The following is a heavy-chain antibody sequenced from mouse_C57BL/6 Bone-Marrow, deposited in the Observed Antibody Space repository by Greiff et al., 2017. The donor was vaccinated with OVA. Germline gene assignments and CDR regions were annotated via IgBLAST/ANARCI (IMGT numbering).Heavy chain of an antibody. CDR3: ARDPSYYSNLCYFDY. Sequence: VQLKESGGGLVKPGGSLKLSCAASGFTFSSYAMSWVRQTPEKRLEWVATISDGGSYTYYPDNVKGRFTISRDNAKNNLYLQMSHLKSEDTAMYYCARDPSYYSNLCYFDYWGQGTTLTVSS. D-gene: IGHD2-5*01. J-gene: IGHJ2*01. CDR1: GFTFSSYA. V-gene: IGHV5-4*01. CDR2: ISDGGSYT.